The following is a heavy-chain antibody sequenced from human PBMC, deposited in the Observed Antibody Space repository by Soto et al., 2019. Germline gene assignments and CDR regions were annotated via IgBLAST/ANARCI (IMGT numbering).Heavy chain of an antibody. D-gene: IGHD4-17*01. V-gene: IGHV3-30-3*01. CDR1: GFTFSSYA. Sequence: ESGGGVVQPGRSLRLSCAASGFTFSSYAMHWVRKAPGKGLEWVAVISYDGSNKYYADSVKGRFTISRDNSKNTLYLQMNSLRAEDTAVYYCARRIDYCDYAYFDYWGQGTLVTVSS. J-gene: IGHJ4*02. CDR3: ARRIDYCDYAYFDY. CDR2: ISYDGSNK.